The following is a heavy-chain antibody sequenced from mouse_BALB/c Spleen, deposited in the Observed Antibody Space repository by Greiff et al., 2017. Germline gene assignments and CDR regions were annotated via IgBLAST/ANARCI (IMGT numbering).Heavy chain of an antibody. V-gene: IGHV1-7*01. CDR1: GYTFTSYW. CDR3: ARSGYGNYFDY. Sequence: QVQLQQSGAELAKPRASVKMSCKASGYTFTSYWMHWVKQRPGQGLEWIGYINPSTGYTEYNQKFKDKATLTADKSSSTAYMQLSSLTSEDSAVYYCARSGYGNYFDYWGQGTTLTVSS. CDR2: INPSTGYT. D-gene: IGHD2-1*01. J-gene: IGHJ2*01.